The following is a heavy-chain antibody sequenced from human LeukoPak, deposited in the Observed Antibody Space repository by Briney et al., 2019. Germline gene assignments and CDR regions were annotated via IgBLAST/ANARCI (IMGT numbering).Heavy chain of an antibody. Sequence: GGSLRLSCEASGFTFSSYAMHWVGQAPGKGLEWVAVISYDGSNKYYADSVKGRFTISRDNSKNTLYLQMNSLRAEDTAVYYCARVAHSSGWTFDYWGQGTLVTVSS. CDR1: GFTFSSYA. D-gene: IGHD6-19*01. CDR2: ISYDGSNK. V-gene: IGHV3-30-3*01. J-gene: IGHJ4*02. CDR3: ARVAHSSGWTFDY.